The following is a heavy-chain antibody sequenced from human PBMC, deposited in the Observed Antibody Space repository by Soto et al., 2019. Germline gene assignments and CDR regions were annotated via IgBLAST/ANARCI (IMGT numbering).Heavy chain of an antibody. CDR3: AREKAGLRFLEWLSHYYYYGMDV. D-gene: IGHD3-3*01. J-gene: IGHJ6*02. CDR2: IIPIFGTA. CDR1: GGTFMSYA. V-gene: IGHV1-69*13. Sequence: GASVNVTCKDSGGTFMSYASSWVRQAHGQGLELMGGIIPIFGTANYAQKFQGRVTITADESTSTAYMELSSLRSEDTAVYYCAREKAGLRFLEWLSHYYYYGMDVWGQGTTVTVSS.